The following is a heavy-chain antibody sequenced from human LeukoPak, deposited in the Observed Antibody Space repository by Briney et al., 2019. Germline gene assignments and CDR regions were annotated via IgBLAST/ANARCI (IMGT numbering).Heavy chain of an antibody. J-gene: IGHJ4*02. CDR2: ISSSSSYI. CDR1: GFTFSSYS. Sequence: GGSLRLSCAASGFTFSSYSMNWVRQAPGKGLEWVSSISSSSSYIYYADSVKGRFTISRDNAKNSLYLQMNSLRAEDTAVYCCAKDTHNVPSRGSWHPFDYWGQGTLVTVSS. CDR3: AKDTHNVPSRGSWHPFDY. D-gene: IGHD6-13*01. V-gene: IGHV3-21*04.